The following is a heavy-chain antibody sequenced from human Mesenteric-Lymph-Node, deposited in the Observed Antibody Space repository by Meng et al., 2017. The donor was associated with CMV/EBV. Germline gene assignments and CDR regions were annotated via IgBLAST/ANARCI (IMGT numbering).Heavy chain of an antibody. V-gene: IGHV1-46*01. Sequence: ASVKVSCKASGYTFTSYYMHWVRQAPGQGLEWMEIINPSGGSTSYAQKFQGRVTMTRDTSTSTVYMELSSLRSEDTALYYCARPLERMAVSGPLDYWGQGTLVTVSS. CDR2: INPSGGST. CDR3: ARPLERMAVSGPLDY. J-gene: IGHJ4*02. D-gene: IGHD6-19*01. CDR1: GYTFTSYY.